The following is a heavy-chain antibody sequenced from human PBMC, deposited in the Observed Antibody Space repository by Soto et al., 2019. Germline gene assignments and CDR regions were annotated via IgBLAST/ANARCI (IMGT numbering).Heavy chain of an antibody. CDR2: IYWDDDK. J-gene: IGHJ5*02. V-gene: IGHV2-5*02. Sequence: SGPTLVNPTQTLTLTCTFSGFSLSTSGVGVGWIRQPPGKALEWLALIYWDDDKRYSPSLKSRLTITKDTSKNQVVLTMTNMDPVDTATYSCAHSLAYDYVWGIYPENPNGLDPWGQETLVTVSS. CDR3: AHSLAYDYVWGIYPENPNGLDP. CDR1: GFSLSTSGVG. D-gene: IGHD3-16*02.